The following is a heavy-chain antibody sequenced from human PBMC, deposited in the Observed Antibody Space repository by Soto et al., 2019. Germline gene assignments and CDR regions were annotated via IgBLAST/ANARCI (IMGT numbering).Heavy chain of an antibody. Sequence: QITLKESGPTLVKPTQTLTLTCTFSGFSVSTSGVGVGWIRQPPGKALEWLALIYWDDDKRYSPSLKSRLTNTKDNSKNQVVLTMTNMDPVDTATYYCAYGDYVGNWFDPWGQGTLVTVSS. CDR2: IYWDDDK. V-gene: IGHV2-5*02. J-gene: IGHJ5*02. D-gene: IGHD4-17*01. CDR3: AYGDYVGNWFDP. CDR1: GFSVSTSGVG.